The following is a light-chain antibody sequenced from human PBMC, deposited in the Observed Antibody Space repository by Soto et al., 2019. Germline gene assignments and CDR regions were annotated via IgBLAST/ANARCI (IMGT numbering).Light chain of an antibody. CDR2: EVS. V-gene: IGLV2-18*02. J-gene: IGLJ2*01. CDR3: ASYTTSSAFVV. Sequence: QSALTQPPSVSASPGQSVTISCTGTSSDVGSYDRVSWYQQPPGTAPKLMIYEVSDRPSGVPDRVSGSKSGNTASLTISGRQAEDEADYLCASYTTSSAFVVFGGGTKLTVL. CDR1: SSDVGSYDR.